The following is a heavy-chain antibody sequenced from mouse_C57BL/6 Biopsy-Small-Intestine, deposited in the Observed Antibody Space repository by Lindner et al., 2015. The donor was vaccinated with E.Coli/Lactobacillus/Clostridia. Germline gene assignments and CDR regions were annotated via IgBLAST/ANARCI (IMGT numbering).Heavy chain of an antibody. Sequence: VQLQESGPVLVKPGPSVKISCKASGFTFTDYYTHWVKQSHGKSLEWIGLVYPYNGGTSYNQKFKGKATLTVDTSSSTAYMELNSLTSEDSAVYYCARSRYYDYDGCSFDYWGQGTTLTVSS. CDR3: ARSRYYDYDGCSFDY. D-gene: IGHD2-4*01. V-gene: IGHV1-36*01. CDR2: VYPYNGGT. CDR1: GFTFTDYY. J-gene: IGHJ2*01.